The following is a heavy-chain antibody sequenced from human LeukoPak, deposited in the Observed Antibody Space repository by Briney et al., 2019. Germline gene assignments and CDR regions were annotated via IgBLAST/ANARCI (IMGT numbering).Heavy chain of an antibody. CDR2: IRSKAYGGTT. Sequence: PGGSLRLSCTASGFTFGDYAMSWVRQAPGKGLEWVGFIRSKAYGGTTEYATSVKGRFTISRDDSKSIAYLQMNSLKTEDTAVYYCTKSRGYSYGRATDYWGQGTLVTVSS. J-gene: IGHJ4*02. CDR1: GFTFGDYA. CDR3: TKSRGYSYGRATDY. D-gene: IGHD5-18*01. V-gene: IGHV3-49*04.